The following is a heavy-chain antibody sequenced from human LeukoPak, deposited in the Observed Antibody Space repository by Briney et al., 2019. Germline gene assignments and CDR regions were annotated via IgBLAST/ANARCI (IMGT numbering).Heavy chain of an antibody. J-gene: IGHJ4*02. CDR3: ARRSGWYYFDY. CDR1: GYTFTSYD. V-gene: IGHV1-8*01. Sequence: ASVKVSCKASGYTFTSYDINWVRQATGQGLEWMGWMNPNSGNTGCAQKFQGRVAMTRNTSISTAYMELSSLRSEDTAVYYCARRSGWYYFDYWGQGTLVTVSS. D-gene: IGHD6-19*01. CDR2: MNPNSGNT.